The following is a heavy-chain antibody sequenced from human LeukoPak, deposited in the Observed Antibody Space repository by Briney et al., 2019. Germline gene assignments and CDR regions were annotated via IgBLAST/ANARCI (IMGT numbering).Heavy chain of an antibody. Sequence: ASVKVSCKASGYAFTSYYMHWVRQAPGQGLEWMGIINPSGGSTSYAQKFQGRVTMTRDTSTSTVYMELSSLRSEDTAVYYCARASGPDYYGYYYYGMDVWGQGTTVTVSS. CDR2: INPSGGST. D-gene: IGHD3-22*01. J-gene: IGHJ6*02. CDR3: ARASGPDYYGYYYYGMDV. V-gene: IGHV1-46*01. CDR1: GYAFTSYY.